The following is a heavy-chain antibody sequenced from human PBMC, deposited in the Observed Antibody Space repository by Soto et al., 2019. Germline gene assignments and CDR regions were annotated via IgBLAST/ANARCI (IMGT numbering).Heavy chain of an antibody. D-gene: IGHD2-15*01. CDR3: ARGGWGGYCSGGSCYSGNWFDP. CDR1: GGSISVGGYP. V-gene: IGHV4-30-2*01. CDR2: IYHSGST. J-gene: IGHJ5*02. Sequence: SETLSLTCAVAGGSISVGGYPRSWIRQPPGKGLEWIGYIYHSGSTYYNPFLKSRVTISVDRSKNQFSLKLSSVTAADTAVYYCARGGWGGYCSGGSCYSGNWFDPWGQGTLVTVSS.